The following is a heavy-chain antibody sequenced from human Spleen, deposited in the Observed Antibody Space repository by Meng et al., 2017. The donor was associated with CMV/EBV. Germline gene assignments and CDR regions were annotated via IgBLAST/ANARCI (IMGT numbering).Heavy chain of an antibody. D-gene: IGHD2-2*01. CDR1: GFTFSSYA. J-gene: IGHJ4*02. CDR3: ARVTPLLRSTESYFDF. CDR2: ISSSSSYI. V-gene: IGHV3-21*01. Sequence: GESLKISCVASGFTFSSYAMNWVRQAPGKGLEWVSSISSSSSYIYYADSVKGRLTISRDNAKNSLYLQMNSLRAEDTAVYYCARVTPLLRSTESYFDFWGQGTLVTVSS.